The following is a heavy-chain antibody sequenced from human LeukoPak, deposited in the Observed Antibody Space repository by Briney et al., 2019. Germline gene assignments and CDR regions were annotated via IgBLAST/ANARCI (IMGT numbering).Heavy chain of an antibody. J-gene: IGHJ6*03. CDR1: GYSISSTYY. CDR3: ARTANYYYNYMDV. Sequence: PSETLSLTCTVSGYSISSTYYWGWIRQPPGKGLEWVGSVFHSGNTYYNPSLKSRLTISADTSKNQFSLTLTSVTAADTAVYYCARTANYYYNYMDVWGKGTTVTVS. V-gene: IGHV4-38-2*02. CDR2: VFHSGNT.